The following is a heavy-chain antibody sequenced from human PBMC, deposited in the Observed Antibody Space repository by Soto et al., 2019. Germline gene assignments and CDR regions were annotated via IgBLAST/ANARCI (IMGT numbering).Heavy chain of an antibody. J-gene: IGHJ4*02. CDR3: AIDPYSSGWYYFDY. CDR1: GFTFSSYA. D-gene: IGHD6-19*01. V-gene: IGHV3-30-3*01. Sequence: QVQLVESGGGVVQPGRSLRLSCAASGFTFSSYAMHWVRQAPGKGLEWVAVISYDGSNKYYADSVKGRFTISRDNSKNTLYLQMNSLRAEDTAVYYCAIDPYSSGWYYFDYWGQGTLVTVSS. CDR2: ISYDGSNK.